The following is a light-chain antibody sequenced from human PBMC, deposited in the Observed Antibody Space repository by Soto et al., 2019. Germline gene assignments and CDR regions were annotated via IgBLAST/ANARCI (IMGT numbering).Light chain of an antibody. J-gene: IGKJ2*01. CDR1: QRIGTW. CDR2: DAS. V-gene: IGKV1-5*01. Sequence: DIQMTQCPSTLSASVGDSVSITCRASQRIGTWLTWYQQKPGKVPKLLIYDASHLTSGVPSRFSGSGSGTEFTLSISSLQPDDFATYYCQHYYTYPYTFGQGTKVEIK. CDR3: QHYYTYPYT.